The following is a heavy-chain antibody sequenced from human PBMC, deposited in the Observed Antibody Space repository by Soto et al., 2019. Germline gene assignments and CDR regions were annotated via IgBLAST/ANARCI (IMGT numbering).Heavy chain of an antibody. CDR2: ISFDGKNI. CDR1: GFTFSLYA. V-gene: IGHV3-30*04. D-gene: IGHD2-2*01. J-gene: IGHJ6*02. Sequence: QVQLVESGGGVVQPGGSLRLSCAASGFTFSLYAMHWVRQAPGKGLEWMAIISFDGKNILYADSVKGRFTISRDNSKNTLFLQMNSLTIEDTAVYYCARRDGYQMPQTRNYGLDVWGQGTTVTVS. CDR3: ARRDGYQMPQTRNYGLDV.